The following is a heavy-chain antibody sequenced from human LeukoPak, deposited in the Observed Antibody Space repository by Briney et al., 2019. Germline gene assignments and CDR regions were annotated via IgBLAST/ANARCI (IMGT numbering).Heavy chain of an antibody. CDR1: GFTFSSYA. Sequence: PGGSLRLSCAASGFTFSSYAMSWVRQAPGKGLEWVSAISGSGGSTYYADSVKGRFTISRDNSKDTLYLQMNSLRAGDTAVYYCAKPTSGSYYGEYFQHWGQGTLVTVSS. D-gene: IGHD1-26*01. CDR3: AKPTSGSYYGEYFQH. CDR2: ISGSGGST. J-gene: IGHJ1*01. V-gene: IGHV3-23*01.